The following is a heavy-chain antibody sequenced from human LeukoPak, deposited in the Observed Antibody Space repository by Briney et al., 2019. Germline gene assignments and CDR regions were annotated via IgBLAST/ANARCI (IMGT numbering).Heavy chain of an antibody. CDR2: IKQDASEK. CDR3: ARGPSGYHNA. CDR1: GFTFSSYW. J-gene: IGHJ4*02. D-gene: IGHD5-12*01. V-gene: IGHV3-7*01. Sequence: GGSLRLSCAASGFTFSSYWMTWVRQAPGKGLEWVAIIKQDASEKYYLDSVKGRFTISRDNAKNSLYLQMNSLRAEDTALYYCARGPSGYHNAGGQGTLVTVSS.